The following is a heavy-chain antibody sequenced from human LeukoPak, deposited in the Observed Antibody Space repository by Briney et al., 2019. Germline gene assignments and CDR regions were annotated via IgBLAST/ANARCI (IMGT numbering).Heavy chain of an antibody. Sequence: SVKVSCKASGGTFSSYAISWVRQAPGHGLEWMGGIIPILGTANYAQKFQGRVTITTDESTSTAYMELSSLRSEDTAVYYCARGALPMVTSGCGYWGQGTLVTVSS. CDR3: ARGALPMVTSGCGY. CDR2: IIPILGTA. V-gene: IGHV1-69*05. D-gene: IGHD5-18*01. J-gene: IGHJ4*02. CDR1: GGTFSSYA.